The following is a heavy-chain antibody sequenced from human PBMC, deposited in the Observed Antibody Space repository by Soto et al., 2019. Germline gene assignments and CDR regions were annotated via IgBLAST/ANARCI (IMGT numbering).Heavy chain of an antibody. CDR1: GGSIISGDYY. D-gene: IGHD3-16*01. CDR3: ASSRGGNWFDP. CDR2: IYYSGDT. V-gene: IGHV4-30-4*08. J-gene: IGHJ5*02. Sequence: PSETLSLTCTVSGGSIISGDYYWSWIRQPPGKGLEWIGYIYYSGDTSYNPSLKSRVTISVDTSKNQFSLKLSSVTAADTAVYYCASSRGGNWFDPWGQGTLVTVS.